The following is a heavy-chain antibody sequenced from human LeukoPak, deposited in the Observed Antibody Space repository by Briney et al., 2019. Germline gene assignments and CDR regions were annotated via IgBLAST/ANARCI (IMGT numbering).Heavy chain of an antibody. Sequence: SETLSLTCAVYGGSLSGYYWSWIRQPPGKGLEWIGEINHSGSTNYNPSLKSRVTISVDTSKNQFSLKLSSVTAADTAVYYCARKARRFRDHTGFDPWGQGTLVTVSS. D-gene: IGHD3-10*01. V-gene: IGHV4-34*01. CDR2: INHSGST. CDR3: ARKARRFRDHTGFDP. CDR1: GGSLSGYY. J-gene: IGHJ5*02.